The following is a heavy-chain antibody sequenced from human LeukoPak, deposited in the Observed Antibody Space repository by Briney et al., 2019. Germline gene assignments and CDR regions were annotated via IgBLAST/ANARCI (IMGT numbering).Heavy chain of an antibody. CDR3: ARVRGNGDADY. J-gene: IGHJ4*02. CDR1: GGSIISSNYY. D-gene: IGHD4-17*01. V-gene: IGHV4-39*07. CDR2: IFYSGST. Sequence: SETLSLTCTVSGGSIISSNYYWGWIRQPPGTGLEWIGSIFYSGSTYYNPSLKSRVTISVDTSKNQFSLKLSSVTAADTAVYYCARVRGNGDADYWGQGTLVTVSS.